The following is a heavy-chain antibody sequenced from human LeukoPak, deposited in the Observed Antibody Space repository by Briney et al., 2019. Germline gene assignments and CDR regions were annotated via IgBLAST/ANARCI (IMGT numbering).Heavy chain of an antibody. CDR2: IYAGGGT. J-gene: IGHJ6*03. V-gene: IGHV3-53*01. CDR1: GFTVSSDY. D-gene: IGHD6-13*01. CDR3: ARDRVAAGTGFMDV. Sequence: GGSLRLSCAASGFTVSSDYMSWVRQAPGKGLEWVSGIYAGGGTQFADSVKGRFSIYRDNSKNTLYLQMTSLRVEDTAVYYCARDRVAAGTGFMDVWGKGTTVTVSS.